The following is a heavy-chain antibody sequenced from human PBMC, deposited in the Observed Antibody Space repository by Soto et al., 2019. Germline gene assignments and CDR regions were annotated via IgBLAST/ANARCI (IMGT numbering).Heavy chain of an antibody. J-gene: IGHJ4*02. CDR2: IYWDDDK. D-gene: IGHD4-17*01. Sequence: QLTLKVSGPTLVQPTQPLTLTCTFSGFSLSTTGVGVGWIRWPPGKVLDWLALIYWDDDKRYSPTLKSRPTSTQDTAINQVVPTMNNMNTLYPATYYCLHATPVNNGGDYWGQGTQVTVSS. CDR3: LHATPVNNGGDY. V-gene: IGHV2-5*02. CDR1: GFSLSTTGVG.